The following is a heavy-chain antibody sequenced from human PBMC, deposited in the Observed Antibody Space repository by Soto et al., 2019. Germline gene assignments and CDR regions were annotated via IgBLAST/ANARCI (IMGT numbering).Heavy chain of an antibody. CDR1: GFTFSSYA. V-gene: IGHV3-30-3*01. J-gene: IGHJ6*02. Sequence: GGSLRLSCAASGFTFSSYAMHWVRQAPGKGLEWVAVISYDGSNKYYADSVKGRFTISRDNSKKTLYLQMNSLRAEDTAVYYCARASDFGVVPFIATPPYYYYYGMDVWGQGTTVTVSS. CDR2: ISYDGSNK. CDR3: ARASDFGVVPFIATPPYYYYYGMDV. D-gene: IGHD3-3*01.